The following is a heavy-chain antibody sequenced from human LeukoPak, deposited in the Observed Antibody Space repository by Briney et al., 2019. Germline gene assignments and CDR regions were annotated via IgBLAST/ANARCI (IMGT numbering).Heavy chain of an antibody. CDR2: ISSSGSTI. CDR1: GFTFSDYY. CDR3: ARGSRGSCRGVYCYPLDY. J-gene: IGHJ4*02. D-gene: IGHD2-15*01. V-gene: IGHV3-11*01. Sequence: GGSLRLSCAASGFTFSDYYMSWIRQAPGKGLEWVSYISSSGSTIYYADSVKGRFTISRDNAKNSLYLQMNSLRAEDMAVYYCARGSRGSCRGVYCYPLDYWDQGTLVTVSS.